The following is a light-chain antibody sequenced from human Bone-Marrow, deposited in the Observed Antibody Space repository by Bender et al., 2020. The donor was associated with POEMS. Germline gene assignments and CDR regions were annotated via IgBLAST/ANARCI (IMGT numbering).Light chain of an antibody. CDR1: SSNVGAGYD. CDR3: SSWDDSLSGWV. Sequence: QSVLTQPPSVSGAPGQTVTISCTGSSSNVGAGYDVHWYQHLPGTAPKLLIYRNNNRDSGVPDRFSGSKSDTSASLAISDIQSEDEGDYYCSSWDDSLSGWVFGGGTKLTVL. V-gene: IGLV1-40*01. CDR2: RNN. J-gene: IGLJ3*02.